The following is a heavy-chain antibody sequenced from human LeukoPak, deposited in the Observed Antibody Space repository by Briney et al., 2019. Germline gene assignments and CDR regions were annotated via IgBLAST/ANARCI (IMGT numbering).Heavy chain of an antibody. D-gene: IGHD2-2*01. J-gene: IGHJ6*02. Sequence: GGSLRLSCAASGFTFSSYAMHWVRQAPGKGLEWVAVISYDGSNKYYADPVKGRFTISRDNSKNTLYPQMNSLRAGDTAVYYCARDLCSSTSCYGANYYYYGMDVWGQGTTVTVSS. CDR2: ISYDGSNK. V-gene: IGHV3-30*04. CDR3: ARDLCSSTSCYGANYYYYGMDV. CDR1: GFTFSSYA.